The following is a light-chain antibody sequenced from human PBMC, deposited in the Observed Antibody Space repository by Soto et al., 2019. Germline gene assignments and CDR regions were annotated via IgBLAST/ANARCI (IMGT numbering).Light chain of an antibody. CDR2: GVT. CDR1: SSDVGGYNY. V-gene: IGLV2-14*01. J-gene: IGLJ2*01. Sequence: QSALTQPASVSGSPGQSITISCTGTSSDVGGYNYVSWYQQHPGKAPKLLIYGVTNRPSGVSNRFSGSESGNTASLTISGLQTEDEADYYCTSYTSSNTYVVLGGGTKVTVL. CDR3: TSYTSSNTYVV.